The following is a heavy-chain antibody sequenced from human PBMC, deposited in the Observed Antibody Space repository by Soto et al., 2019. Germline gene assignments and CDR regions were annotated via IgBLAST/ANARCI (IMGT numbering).Heavy chain of an antibody. Sequence: GASVKVSCKASGYTFSGFYMHWVRQAPGQGLEWMGWINPSGGSTSYAQKFQGRVTMTRDTSTSTVYMELSSLRSEDTAVYYCARAIALIGMDVWGQGTTVTVSS. CDR2: INPSGGST. J-gene: IGHJ6*02. CDR3: ARAIALIGMDV. CDR1: GYTFSGFY. V-gene: IGHV1-46*01. D-gene: IGHD6-13*01.